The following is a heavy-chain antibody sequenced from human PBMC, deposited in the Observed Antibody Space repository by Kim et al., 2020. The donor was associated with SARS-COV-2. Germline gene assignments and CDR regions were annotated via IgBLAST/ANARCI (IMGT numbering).Heavy chain of an antibody. J-gene: IGHJ4*02. D-gene: IGHD4-17*01. CDR3: AKENGDYALYY. Sequence: HADSVKGRCTNSRDNSKNSLYLHMTSLRTEDTALYYCAKENGDYALYYWGQGTLVAVSP. V-gene: IGHV3-43*01.